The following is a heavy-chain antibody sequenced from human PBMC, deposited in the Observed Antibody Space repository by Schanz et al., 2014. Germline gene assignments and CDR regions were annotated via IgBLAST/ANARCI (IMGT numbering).Heavy chain of an antibody. CDR1: GFSFSIFA. CDR2: ISYDGTNE. Sequence: VQLLESGGGLVQPGGSLRLSCAASGFSFSIFAMTWVRQAPGKGLEWVAVISYDGTNEYYADSVKGRFTISRDNSKNTVNLQMNSLRAEDTAVYYCAKEKEEVAADGSFFDYWGQGTMVVVSS. CDR3: AKEKEEVAADGSFFDY. D-gene: IGHD6-13*01. V-gene: IGHV3-30*18. J-gene: IGHJ4*02.